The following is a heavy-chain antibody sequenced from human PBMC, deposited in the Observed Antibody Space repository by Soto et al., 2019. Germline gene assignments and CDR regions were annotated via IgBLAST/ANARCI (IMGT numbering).Heavy chain of an antibody. CDR2: IKQDGSEK. D-gene: IGHD3-3*01. Sequence: GGSLRLSCAASGFTFSSYWMSWVRQAPGKGLEWVANIKQDGSEKYYVDSVKGRFTISRDNAKNSLYLQMNSLRAEDTAVYYCARYKDDFWSGYHYYFDYWGQGTLVTVSS. CDR3: ARYKDDFWSGYHYYFDY. CDR1: GFTFSSYW. V-gene: IGHV3-7*03. J-gene: IGHJ4*02.